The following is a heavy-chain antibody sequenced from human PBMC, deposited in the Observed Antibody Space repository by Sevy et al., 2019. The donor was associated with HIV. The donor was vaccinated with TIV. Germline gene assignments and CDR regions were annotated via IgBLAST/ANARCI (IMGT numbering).Heavy chain of an antibody. J-gene: IGHJ4*02. CDR1: VYTLTELS. Sequence: ASVKVSCKVSVYTLTELSMHWVRQAPGKGLEWMGGFDPEDGETIYAQKFQGRVTMTEDTSTDTAYMELSSLRSEDTAVYYCATEKGSSGYVLFDYWGQGTLVTVSS. CDR3: ATEKGSSGYVLFDY. CDR2: FDPEDGET. D-gene: IGHD5-12*01. V-gene: IGHV1-24*01.